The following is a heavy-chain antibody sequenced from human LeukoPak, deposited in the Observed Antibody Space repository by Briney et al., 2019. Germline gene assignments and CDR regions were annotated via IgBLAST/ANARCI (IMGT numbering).Heavy chain of an antibody. CDR1: AFTFSSYG. Sequence: GGSLRLSCAASAFTFSSYGMHWVRQAPGKGLEWVAVISYDGSNKYYADSVKGRFTISRDNSKNTLYLQMNSLRAEDTAVYYCAKDRGVPYYFDYWGQGTLVTVSS. V-gene: IGHV3-30*18. CDR3: AKDRGVPYYFDY. J-gene: IGHJ4*02. CDR2: ISYDGSNK. D-gene: IGHD4/OR15-4a*01.